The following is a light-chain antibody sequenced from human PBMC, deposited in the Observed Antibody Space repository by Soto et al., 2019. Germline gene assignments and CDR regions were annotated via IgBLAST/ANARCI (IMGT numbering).Light chain of an antibody. V-gene: IGKV1-6*01. CDR2: AAS. CDR1: QSISSY. J-gene: IGKJ4*01. Sequence: IQMTQSPSSLSASVGDRVTITCRASQSISSYLNWYQQKPGKAPKLLIYAASSLQSGVPSRFSGSGSGTDFTLTISSLQPEDFATYYCLQDYNYPRTFGGGTKVDI. CDR3: LQDYNYPRT.